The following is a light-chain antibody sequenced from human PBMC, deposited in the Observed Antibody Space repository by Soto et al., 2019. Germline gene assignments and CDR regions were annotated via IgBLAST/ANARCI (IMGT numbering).Light chain of an antibody. J-gene: IGKJ2*01. CDR3: QQHDSYPRT. V-gene: IGKV1-13*02. CDR2: GVF. Sequence: AIQLTQSPSSLSASVGDRVTITCRASQDISNTLAWYQRKPGKPTKVLIYGVFTLESGVPSRFSGSRSGTDFTLTISSLQPEDFASYYCQQHDSYPRTFGQGTKLELK. CDR1: QDISNT.